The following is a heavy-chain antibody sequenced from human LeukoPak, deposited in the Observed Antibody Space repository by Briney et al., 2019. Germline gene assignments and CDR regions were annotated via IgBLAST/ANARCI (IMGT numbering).Heavy chain of an antibody. D-gene: IGHD7-27*01. J-gene: IGHJ5*02. CDR3: ARDLTGDQFFDP. CDR2: IYYSGST. CDR1: GGPISNDGYY. Sequence: ALSLTRNVSGGPISNDGYYWSWIRPHPGKGLEWLGYIYYSGSTYYNPSLKSRVTLSVDTSKSQFSLRLSSVTAADTAVYYCARDLTGDQFFDPWGQGTLVTVSS. V-gene: IGHV4-31*03.